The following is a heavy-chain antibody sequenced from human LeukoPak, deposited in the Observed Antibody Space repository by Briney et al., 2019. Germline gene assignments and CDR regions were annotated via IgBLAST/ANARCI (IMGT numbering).Heavy chain of an antibody. J-gene: IGHJ4*02. CDR3: ARGGVGSFDS. CDR2: IHNDGSAT. CDR1: GFTFSSYW. Sequence: PGGSLRLSCTVSGFTFSSYWMNWVRQVPGKGLVWVSRIHNDGSATTYVDSVKGRFIISRDNARNTVYLQMNSLRPEDTAVYYCARGGVGSFDSWGQGTLVTVSP. D-gene: IGHD1-26*01. V-gene: IGHV3-74*01.